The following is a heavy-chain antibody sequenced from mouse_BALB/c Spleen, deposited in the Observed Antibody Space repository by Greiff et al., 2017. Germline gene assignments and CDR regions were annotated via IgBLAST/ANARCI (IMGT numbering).Heavy chain of an antibody. Sequence: VQLQQSGAELVRPGASVTLSCTASGFTFTDDEMHWVKQPPVPGLEWIGAIEPETGGTTYNQKFNGKTTLTADKSSSTAYMELRSLTAEDTAVYYCARDDYGDFDYWGQGTTLTVSS. J-gene: IGHJ2*01. CDR1: GFTFTDDE. CDR2: IEPETGGT. D-gene: IGHD2-4*01. CDR3: ARDDYGDFDY. V-gene: IGHV1-15*01.